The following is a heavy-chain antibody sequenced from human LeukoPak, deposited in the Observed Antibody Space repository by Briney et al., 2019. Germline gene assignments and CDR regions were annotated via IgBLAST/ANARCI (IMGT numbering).Heavy chain of an antibody. J-gene: IGHJ3*02. Sequence: KPSETLSLTCAVYGGSFSGYYWSWIRQPPGKGLEWIGEINHSGSTNYNPSLKSRVTISVDTSKNQFSLKLSSVTAADTAVYYCAGGRLYYYDSSHPTRRAFDIWGQGTMVTVSS. CDR1: GGSFSGYY. CDR2: INHSGST. CDR3: AGGRLYYYDSSHPTRRAFDI. D-gene: IGHD3-22*01. V-gene: IGHV4-34*01.